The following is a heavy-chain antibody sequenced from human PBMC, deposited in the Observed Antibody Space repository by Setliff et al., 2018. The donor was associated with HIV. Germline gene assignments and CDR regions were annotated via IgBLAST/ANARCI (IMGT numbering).Heavy chain of an antibody. D-gene: IGHD3-22*01. CDR3: ARDMTYYFDSSGSFGWFDP. J-gene: IGHJ5*02. V-gene: IGHV4-39*07. CDR2: LHYSGNT. CDR1: GGSIRSSTYY. Sequence: NPSETLSLTCTVSGGSIRSSTYYWGWIRQSPGKGLEWIGSLHYSGNTYYNSSLKSRVTISLDTSKNQFSLKLNSVTAADTAVYYCARDMTYYFDSSGSFGWFDPWG.